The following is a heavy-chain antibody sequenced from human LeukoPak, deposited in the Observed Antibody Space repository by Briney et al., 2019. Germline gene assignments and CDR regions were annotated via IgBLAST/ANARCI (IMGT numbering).Heavy chain of an antibody. CDR2: IYYSGST. J-gene: IGHJ4*02. CDR1: GGSISSYY. Sequence: SETLSLTCTVSGGSISSYYWSWIRRPPGKGLEWIGYIYYSGSTNYNPSLKSRVTISVDTSKNQFSLKLSSVTAADTAVYYCARSQQLGRFDYWGQGTLVTVSS. D-gene: IGHD6-13*01. V-gene: IGHV4-59*12. CDR3: ARSQQLGRFDY.